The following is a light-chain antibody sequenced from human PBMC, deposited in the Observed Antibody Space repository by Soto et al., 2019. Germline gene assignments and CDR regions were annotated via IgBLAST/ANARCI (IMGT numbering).Light chain of an antibody. CDR3: QQRDYWQVT. J-gene: IGKJ5*01. V-gene: IGKV3-11*01. CDR1: QSVSTF. Sequence: EVGLKQSPATLSLSPGERAILSCRASQSVSTFLAWFQQKPGQPPRLLIYNASNRTTGIPARFSGSGSGTDFTLTISSLEPEDFAVYYCQQRDYWQVTFGQGTRLEIK. CDR2: NAS.